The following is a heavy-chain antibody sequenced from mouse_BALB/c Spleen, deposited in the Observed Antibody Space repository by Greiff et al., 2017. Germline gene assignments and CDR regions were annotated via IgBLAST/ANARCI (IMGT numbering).Heavy chain of an antibody. J-gene: IGHJ2*01. D-gene: IGHD1-1*01. CDR1: GYSITSGYY. CDR3: ARGSYYGSSYFDY. CDR2: ISYDGSN. Sequence: DVKLQESGPGLVKPSQSLSLTCSVTGYSITSGYYWNWIRQFPGNKLEWMGYISYDGSNNYNPSLKNRISITRDTSKNQFFLKLNSVTTEVTATYYCARGSYYGSSYFDYWGQGTTLTVSS. V-gene: IGHV3-6*02.